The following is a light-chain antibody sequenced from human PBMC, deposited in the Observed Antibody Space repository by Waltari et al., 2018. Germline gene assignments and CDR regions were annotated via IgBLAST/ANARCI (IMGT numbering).Light chain of an antibody. CDR1: NIGTYS. CDR3: HVWHPHVDPGV. V-gene: IGLV3-21*04. CDR2: YDR. J-gene: IGLJ1*01. Sequence: SYVVTQPPSVSVAPGETATITCGGDNIGTYSVHWYQQKAGQAPVLVIFYDRDRPSGFPDRCSGSNSGNTATLTISRVEAGDEARYYCHVWHPHVDPGVFGTGTEVTVL.